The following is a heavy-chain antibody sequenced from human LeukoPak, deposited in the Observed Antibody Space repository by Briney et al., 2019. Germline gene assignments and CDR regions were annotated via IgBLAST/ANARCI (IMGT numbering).Heavy chain of an antibody. J-gene: IGHJ4*02. V-gene: IGHV3-7*03. CDR2: IKQDGSEK. D-gene: IGHD2-15*01. CDR3: AKDLRRYCSGGSCYQY. CDR1: GFTFSNYF. Sequence: GGSLRLSCAASGFTFSNYFMTWVRQAPGKGLDWVANIKQDGSEKYYVDSVKGRFTISRDNAKNSLYLQMNSLRAEDTAVYYCAKDLRRYCSGGSCYQYWGQGTLVTVSS.